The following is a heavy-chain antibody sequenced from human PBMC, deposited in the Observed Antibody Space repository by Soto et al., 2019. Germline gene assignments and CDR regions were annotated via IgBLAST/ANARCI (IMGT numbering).Heavy chain of an antibody. CDR1: GGSIRSSGYY. CDR2: IYDSGST. Sequence: SETLSLTCTVSGGSIRSSGYYWSWVRQRPGKGLEWIGYIYDSGSTYYSPSLRSRVLISVDTAKNQFSLKLRSVTAADTALYYCAREVPYYYDNSGSYSSSLDSWGQGNLVTVSS. CDR3: AREVPYYYDNSGSYSSSLDS. J-gene: IGHJ5*01. V-gene: IGHV4-31*03. D-gene: IGHD3-22*01.